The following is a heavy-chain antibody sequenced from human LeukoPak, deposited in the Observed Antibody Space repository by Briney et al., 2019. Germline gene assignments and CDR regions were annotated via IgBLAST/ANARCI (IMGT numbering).Heavy chain of an antibody. CDR2: ISSSSSTI. Sequence: PVGSLRLSCAASGFTFSSYSMNWVRQAPGKGLEWVSYISSSSSTIYYADSVKGRFTISRDNAKNSLYLQMNSLRAEDTAVYYCAREPRGWLRAPHAFDIWGQGTMVTVSS. CDR3: AREPRGWLRAPHAFDI. CDR1: GFTFSSYS. V-gene: IGHV3-48*01. J-gene: IGHJ3*02. D-gene: IGHD5-12*01.